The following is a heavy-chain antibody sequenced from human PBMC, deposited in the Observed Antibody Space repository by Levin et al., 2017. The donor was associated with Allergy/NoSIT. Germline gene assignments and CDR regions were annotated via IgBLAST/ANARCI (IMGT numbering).Heavy chain of an antibody. D-gene: IGHD5-12*01. CDR1: GFTFSSYA. V-gene: IGHV3-23*01. CDR2: ISGSGGST. Sequence: GESLKISCAASGFTFSSYAMSWVRQAPGKGLEWVSAISGSGGSTYYADSVKGRFTISRDNSKNTLYLQMNSLRAEDTAVYYCANRVGLRPYFDYWGQGTLVTVSS. CDR3: ANRVGLRPYFDY. J-gene: IGHJ4*02.